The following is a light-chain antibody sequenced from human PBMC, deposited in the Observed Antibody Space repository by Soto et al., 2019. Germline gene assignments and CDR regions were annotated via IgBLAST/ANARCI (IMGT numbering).Light chain of an antibody. Sequence: SYELTQPPSVSVSPGQTASITCSGDKLGDKYACWYQQKPGQSPVLIIYQDNKRPSGIPERFSGSNSGNTATLTISGTQAMDEADYYCQAWDTSTRYVFGTGTKLTVL. CDR3: QAWDTSTRYV. J-gene: IGLJ1*01. CDR2: QDN. V-gene: IGLV3-1*01. CDR1: KLGDKY.